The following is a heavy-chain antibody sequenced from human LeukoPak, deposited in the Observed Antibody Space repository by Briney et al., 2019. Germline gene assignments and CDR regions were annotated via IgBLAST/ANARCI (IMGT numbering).Heavy chain of an antibody. V-gene: IGHV1-69*06. CDR1: GDTFSSYA. D-gene: IGHD6-13*01. J-gene: IGHJ4*02. CDR3: LRDWSSSWSSRRVGDYFDY. Sequence: ASVKVSCKTSGDTFSSYAISWVRQAPGQGLEWMGRIIPMFDTANNAQKFQGRVTITADKSTTTVYMELSSLRSEDTAVYYCLRDWSSSWSSRRVGDYFDYWGQGTLVTVSS. CDR2: IIPMFDTA.